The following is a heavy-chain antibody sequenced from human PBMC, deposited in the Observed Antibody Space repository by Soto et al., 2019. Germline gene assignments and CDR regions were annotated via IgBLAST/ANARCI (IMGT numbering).Heavy chain of an antibody. J-gene: IGHJ4*02. CDR3: ARDGRGGSWFDY. CDR1: GGSISSYY. CDR2: IYYSGST. D-gene: IGHD3-10*01. V-gene: IGHV4-59*01. Sequence: SETLSLTCTVSGGSISSYYWSWIRQPPGKGLEWIGYIYYSGSTNYNPSLKSRVTISVDTSKNQFSLKLSSVTAADTAVYYCARDGRGGSWFDYWGQGTLVTVSS.